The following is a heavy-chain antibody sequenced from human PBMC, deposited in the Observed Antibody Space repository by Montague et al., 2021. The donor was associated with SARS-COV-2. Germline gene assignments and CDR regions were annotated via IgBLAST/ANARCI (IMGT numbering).Heavy chain of an antibody. Sequence: SLRLSCAASGFTFSSYSMNWVRQAPGKGLEWVSSISSSSSSYIYYADSVKGRFTISRDNAKNSLYLQMNSLRAEDTAMYYCARDAHVVVVAAAFSSWGQGTLVTVSS. J-gene: IGHJ4*02. CDR1: GFTFSSYS. D-gene: IGHD2-15*01. CDR2: ISSSSSSYI. V-gene: IGHV3-21*01. CDR3: ARDAHVVVVAAAFSS.